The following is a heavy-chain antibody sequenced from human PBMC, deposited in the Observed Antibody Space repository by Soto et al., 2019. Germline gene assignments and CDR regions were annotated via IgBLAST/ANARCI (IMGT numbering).Heavy chain of an antibody. CDR1: GYTFTSYD. J-gene: IGHJ1*01. D-gene: IGHD6-13*01. Sequence: QVQLVQSGAEVKKPGASVKVSCKASGYTFTSYDINWVRQATGQGLEWMGWMNPNSGNTGYAQKFQGRVTMTRNTLIATXXMELSSLRSEDTAVYYCARGSSYSSSWYMPEYFQHWGQGTLVTVSS. CDR3: ARGSSYSSSWYMPEYFQH. CDR2: MNPNSGNT. V-gene: IGHV1-8*01.